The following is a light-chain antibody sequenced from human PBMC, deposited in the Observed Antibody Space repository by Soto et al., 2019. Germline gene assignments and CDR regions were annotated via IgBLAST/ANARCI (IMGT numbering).Light chain of an antibody. J-gene: IGKJ2*01. CDR3: HQTYNTLYT. Sequence: DIQMTQSPSSLSASVGDRVTISCRTSQTIDNYLNWYQQKPGKAPQLLISAASTLQSGVSSRFSGSGSGTEFTLPISSLQPEDYATYYCHQTYNTLYTFGQGTKVEIK. V-gene: IGKV1-39*01. CDR2: AAS. CDR1: QTIDNY.